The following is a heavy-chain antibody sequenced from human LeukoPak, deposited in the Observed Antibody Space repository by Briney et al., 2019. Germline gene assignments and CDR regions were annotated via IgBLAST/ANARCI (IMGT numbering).Heavy chain of an antibody. CDR2: IIPIFGTA. J-gene: IGHJ6*03. CDR3: ASGYDPGPTPGYYYYYMDV. CDR1: GYTFTNYG. V-gene: IGHV1-69*05. Sequence: ASVKVSCKASGYTFTNYGVSWVRQAPGQGLEWTGGIIPIFGTANYAQKSQGRVTITTDESTSTAYMELSSLRSEDTAVYYCASGYDPGPTPGYYYYYMDVWGKGTTVTVSS. D-gene: IGHD5-12*01.